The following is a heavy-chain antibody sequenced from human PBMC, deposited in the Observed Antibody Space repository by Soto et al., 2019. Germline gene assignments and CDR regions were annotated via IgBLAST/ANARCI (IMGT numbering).Heavy chain of an antibody. V-gene: IGHV1-69*13. CDR1: GGTFSSYA. CDR3: ARGTLGYCSSTSCRGWDYYYYGMDV. CDR2: IIPIFGTA. Sequence: SVKVSCKASGGTFSSYAISWVRQAPGQGLEWMGGIIPIFGTANYAQKFQGRVTITADESTSTAYMELSSLRSEDTAVHYCARGTLGYCSSTSCRGWDYYYYGMDVWGQGTTVTVS. D-gene: IGHD2-2*01. J-gene: IGHJ6*02.